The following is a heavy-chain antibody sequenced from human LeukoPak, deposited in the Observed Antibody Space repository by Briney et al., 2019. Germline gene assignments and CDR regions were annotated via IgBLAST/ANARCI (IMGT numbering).Heavy chain of an antibody. CDR1: GFSFSSYG. CDR2: IRYDGSNR. D-gene: IGHD5-12*01. CDR3: AKVRFSDSGRDGLDS. J-gene: IGHJ5*01. Sequence: GGSLRLSCAASGFSFSSYGMHWVRQASGRGLEWVAFIRYDGSNRDYADSVKGRFTISRDNSKNTLYLEMNSLRAEDTAVYHCAKVRFSDSGRDGLDSWGQGTLVTVSS. V-gene: IGHV3-30*02.